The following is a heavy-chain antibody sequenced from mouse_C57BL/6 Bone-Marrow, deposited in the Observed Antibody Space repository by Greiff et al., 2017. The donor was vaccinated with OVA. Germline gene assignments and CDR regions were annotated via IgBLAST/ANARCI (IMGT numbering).Heavy chain of an antibody. CDR3: ARPGEYDGDWFAY. V-gene: IGHV1-47*01. J-gene: IGHJ3*01. Sequence: VQLQQSGAELVKPGASVKMSCKASGYTFTTYPIEWVKQNHGKSLEWIGNFHPYNDDTKYNEKFKGKATLTVEKSSSTVYLELSRLTSDDSAVYYCARPGEYDGDWFAYGGQGTLVTVSA. CDR2: FHPYNDDT. D-gene: IGHD2-14*01. CDR1: GYTFTTYP.